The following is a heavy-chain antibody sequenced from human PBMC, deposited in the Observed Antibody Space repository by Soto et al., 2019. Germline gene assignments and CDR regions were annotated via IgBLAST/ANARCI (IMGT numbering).Heavy chain of an antibody. CDR2: MSPNSGNA. Sequence: QVQLVQSGAEVKKPGASVKVSCKASGFTFTTYDIHWVRQATGQGLEWMGWMSPNSGNAGYAQKFRGRVTMTRNTSISTAYMELSSLTSEDTALYYCTRRKERSGPHYFDYWGQGSLVTVSS. CDR3: TRRKERSGPHYFDY. D-gene: IGHD6-25*01. J-gene: IGHJ4*02. CDR1: GFTFTTYD. V-gene: IGHV1-8*01.